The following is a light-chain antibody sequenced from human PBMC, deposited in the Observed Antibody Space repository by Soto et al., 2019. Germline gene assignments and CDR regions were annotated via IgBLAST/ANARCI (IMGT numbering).Light chain of an antibody. CDR2: GTS. Sequence: EIVLTQSPGTLSLSPGERVTLSCRASQSISNNHLAWYQQKPGQAPRLLIHGTSNRATGIPDRFSGSGSGTDFTLTISRLEPGDFAVYYCQQYGYSSWTFGQGTKVDI. CDR1: QSISNNH. CDR3: QQYGYSSWT. V-gene: IGKV3-20*01. J-gene: IGKJ1*01.